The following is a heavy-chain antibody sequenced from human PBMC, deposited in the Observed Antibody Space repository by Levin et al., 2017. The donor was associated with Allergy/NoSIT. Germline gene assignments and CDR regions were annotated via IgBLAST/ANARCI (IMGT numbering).Heavy chain of an antibody. J-gene: IGHJ4*02. Sequence: SQTLSLTCNVSGRLITSDYWSWIRQTAGKGLEWIGRIDGKGNTNYNPSLKSRVSMSVDTSKNQLSLKVKSVTAADTAVYFCARARDMATMSTFDYWGQG. D-gene: IGHD5-24*01. CDR3: ARARDMATMSTFDY. V-gene: IGHV4-4*07. CDR2: IDGKGNT. CDR1: GRLITSDY.